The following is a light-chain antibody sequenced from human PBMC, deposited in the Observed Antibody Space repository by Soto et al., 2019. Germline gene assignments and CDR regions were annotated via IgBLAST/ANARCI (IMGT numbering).Light chain of an antibody. CDR3: QQSDDLPT. CDR2: DAS. V-gene: IGKV1-33*01. J-gene: IGKJ5*01. Sequence: DVHMTPSPSSLSASGGGSVSITCRASHDISNYLAWFQKKPGTAPKLLIYDASTLKPGVPSRFSGSGSGTDFRLTISSLQPEDFATYYCQQSDDLPTFGQGTRLEI. CDR1: HDISNY.